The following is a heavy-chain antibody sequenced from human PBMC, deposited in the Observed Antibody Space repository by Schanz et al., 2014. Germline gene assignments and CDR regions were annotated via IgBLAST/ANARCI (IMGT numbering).Heavy chain of an antibody. Sequence: VQLVESGGGVVRPGGSLRLSCAGSGFTFSSYSMNWVRQAPGRGLEWVSSISPSSSYIYYADSVKGRFTISRDNAKNSLYLQMNSLRAEDTAVYYCARDLNRCGGDCYSGWGQGTLVTVSS. J-gene: IGHJ4*02. CDR2: ISPSSSYI. CDR3: ARDLNRCGGDCYSG. V-gene: IGHV3-21*01. CDR1: GFTFSSYS. D-gene: IGHD2-21*02.